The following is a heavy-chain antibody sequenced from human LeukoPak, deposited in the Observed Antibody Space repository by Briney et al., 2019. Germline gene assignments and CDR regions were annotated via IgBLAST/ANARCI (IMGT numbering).Heavy chain of an antibody. D-gene: IGHD4-17*01. CDR3: AKDLTGTYAFDF. V-gene: IGHV3-11*04. Sequence: GESLRLSCAASGFTFSDYYMSWFRQAPGKGLEWLSHISGSGRTIYYADSVKGRLTVSRDTAKNSLYLQMNTLRAEDTAVYYCAKDLTGTYAFDFWGQGTMVTVSS. J-gene: IGHJ3*01. CDR1: GFTFSDYY. CDR2: ISGSGRTI.